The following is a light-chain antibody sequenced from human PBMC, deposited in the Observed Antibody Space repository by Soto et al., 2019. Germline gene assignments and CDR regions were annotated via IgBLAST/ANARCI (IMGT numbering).Light chain of an antibody. V-gene: IGLV2-14*01. CDR2: DVS. J-gene: IGLJ1*01. CDR3: CSYTRSSSFV. Sequence: QSALTQPASVSGSPGQSITISCTGTSSDVGAYNFVSWYQQHPGKAPKLMIYDVSNRPSGVSNRFSGSKSGNTASLTLSGLQAEDEADYYCCSYTRSSSFVFGTGTKLTVL. CDR1: SSDVGAYNF.